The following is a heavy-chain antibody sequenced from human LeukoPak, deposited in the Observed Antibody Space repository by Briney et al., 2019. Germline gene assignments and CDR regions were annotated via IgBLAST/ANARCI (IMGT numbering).Heavy chain of an antibody. J-gene: IGHJ6*02. D-gene: IGHD2-21*02. Sequence: ASVKVSCKASGYTFTGYYIHWVRQAPGQGLEWMGWVNPYSGASNHAQKFQGRVSMTRDSPINTVYLELTTLKSDDTAVYFCARGLYCGGACLGQYYYGLDVWGQGTTVTVSS. V-gene: IGHV1-2*02. CDR1: GYTFTGYY. CDR2: VNPYSGAS. CDR3: ARGLYCGGACLGQYYYGLDV.